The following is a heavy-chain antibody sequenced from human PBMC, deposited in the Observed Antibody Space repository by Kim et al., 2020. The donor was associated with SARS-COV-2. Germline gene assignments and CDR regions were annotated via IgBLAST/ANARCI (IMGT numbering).Heavy chain of an antibody. D-gene: IGHD6-6*01. V-gene: IGHV4-39*01. CDR2: IYYSGST. J-gene: IGHJ4*01. Sequence: SETLSLTCTVSGGSISSSSYYWGWIRQPPGKGLEWIGSIYYSGSTYYNPSLKSRVTISVDTSKNQFSLKLSSVTAADTAVYYCARPRLRLPYSSSSVYF. CDR3: ARPRLRLPYSSSSVYF. CDR1: GGSISSSSYY.